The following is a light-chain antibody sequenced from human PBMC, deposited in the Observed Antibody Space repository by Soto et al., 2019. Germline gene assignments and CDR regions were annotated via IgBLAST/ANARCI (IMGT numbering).Light chain of an antibody. CDR3: CSYTTSRSYV. CDR1: SSDVGAYDY. CDR2: GVS. J-gene: IGLJ1*01. V-gene: IGLV2-14*03. Sequence: QSALTQAASVSGSPGQSIAISCTGTSSDVGAYDYVSWYQQHPGNAPKLIIYGVSSRPSGVSDRFSGSKSGNTASLTISGLQAEDEADYYCCSYTTSRSYVFGTGTKVTVL.